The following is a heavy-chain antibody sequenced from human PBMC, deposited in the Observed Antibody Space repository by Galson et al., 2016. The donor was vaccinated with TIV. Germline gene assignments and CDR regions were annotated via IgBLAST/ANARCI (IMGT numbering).Heavy chain of an antibody. CDR3: ARGGRCGGEKVWTICSNPYYFDY. D-gene: IGHD2-2*01. V-gene: IGHV3-30*02. J-gene: IGHJ4*02. Sequence: SLRLSCATSEFAFSSSGMHWVRQAPGKGLEWVAFVRFDGSNEYYGDSVKGRFTISRDTANTVYLQMHNLRADDTAVYYCARGGRCGGEKVWTICSNPYYFDYWGQGSRVTVSS. CDR1: EFAFSSSG. CDR2: VRFDGSNE.